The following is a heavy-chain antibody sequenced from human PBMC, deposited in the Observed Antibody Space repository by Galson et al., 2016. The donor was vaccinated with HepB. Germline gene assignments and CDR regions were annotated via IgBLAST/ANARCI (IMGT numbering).Heavy chain of an antibody. CDR3: AREGMTTVAMLDY. CDR1: GFTFSSYA. V-gene: IGHV3-33*01. D-gene: IGHD4-23*01. Sequence: SLRLSCAASGFTFSSYAMHWVRQAPGKGLEWVAVIWNDGSNQYYVDSAKGRFTISRDNSKNTLYLQMNSLRAEDTAVYYCAREGMTTVAMLDYWGQGTLVTVAS. CDR2: IWNDGSNQ. J-gene: IGHJ4*02.